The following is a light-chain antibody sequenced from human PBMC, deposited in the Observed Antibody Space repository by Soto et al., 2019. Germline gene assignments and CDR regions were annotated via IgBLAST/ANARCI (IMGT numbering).Light chain of an antibody. CDR2: GSS. J-gene: IGKJ4*01. V-gene: IGKV3D-15*01. CDR3: QQYNNWGLS. CDR1: HNVGTN. Sequence: IVLTQSSAALSVSPGEGVTLSCRASHNVGTNLAWYQLKPGQAPRLLIYGSSTRATGIPATFSGSGSGTEFTLTISSLQSEESAVYYCQQYNNWGLSFGGGTKVEIK.